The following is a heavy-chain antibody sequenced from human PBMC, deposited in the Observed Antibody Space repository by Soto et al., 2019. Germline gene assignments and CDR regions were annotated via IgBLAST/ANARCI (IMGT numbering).Heavy chain of an antibody. CDR3: AKEDGYCSSSSCPFGLDV. CDR1: GFIFGSYA. Sequence: GGSLRLSCAASGFIFGSYAMGWVRQAPGKGLEWVSDISASGDFTFHADSVKGRFTISRDNSKNTLYLQMNSLRADDTAVYFCAKEDGYCSSSSCPFGLDVWGQGTTVTSP. J-gene: IGHJ6*02. V-gene: IGHV3-23*01. CDR2: ISASGDFT. D-gene: IGHD2-2*03.